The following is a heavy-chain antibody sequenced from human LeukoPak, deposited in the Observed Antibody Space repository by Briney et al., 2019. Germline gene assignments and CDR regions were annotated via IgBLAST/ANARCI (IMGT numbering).Heavy chain of an antibody. CDR1: GFTFSSYW. CDR3: AKVDPPIIAGARGDAFEI. V-gene: IGHV3-7*03. D-gene: IGHD1-26*01. J-gene: IGHJ3*02. Sequence: GGSLRLSCAASGFTFSSYWMSWVRQAPGKGLEWVANIKQDGSEKYYVDSVKGRFTISRDNAKNSLYLQMNSLRAEDTAVYYCAKVDPPIIAGARGDAFEIWGQGTLVTVSS. CDR2: IKQDGSEK.